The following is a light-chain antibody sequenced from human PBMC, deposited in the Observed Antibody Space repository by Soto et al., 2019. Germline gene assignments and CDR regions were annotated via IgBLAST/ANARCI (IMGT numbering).Light chain of an antibody. CDR1: QSVDSNF. J-gene: IGKJ1*01. CDR3: QQYGSSPQT. V-gene: IGKV3-20*01. CDR2: GAS. Sequence: EIVLTQSPGTLSLSPGERATLSCRASQSVDSNFLAWYQQKPGQAPSLLIYGASRRAAGIPDRFSGSGSGADFPLTISRLEPEDFAVYYCQQYGSSPQTFGQGTKVEI.